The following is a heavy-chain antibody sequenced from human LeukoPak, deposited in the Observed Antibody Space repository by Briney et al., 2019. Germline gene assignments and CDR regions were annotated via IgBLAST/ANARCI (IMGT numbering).Heavy chain of an antibody. CDR1: GFTFSSYA. Sequence: GGSLRLSCAASGFTFSSYAMSWVRQAPGKGLEWVSAISGSGGSTYYADSVKGRFTISRDNPKNTLYLQMNSLRAEDTAVYYCAKGHIAAAGTISRGFDYWGQGTLVTVSS. J-gene: IGHJ4*02. D-gene: IGHD6-13*01. CDR3: AKGHIAAAGTISRGFDY. CDR2: ISGSGGST. V-gene: IGHV3-23*01.